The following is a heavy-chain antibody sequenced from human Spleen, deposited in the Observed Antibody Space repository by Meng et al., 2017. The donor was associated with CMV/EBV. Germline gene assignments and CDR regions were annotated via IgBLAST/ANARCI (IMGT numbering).Heavy chain of an antibody. D-gene: IGHD3-3*01. J-gene: IGHJ4*02. CDR3: ARAAPRDHYDFWSGYLTLDY. Sequence: SETLSLTCTVSGGSMNNYYWSWIRQSPGKGLEWIGYIYYSGSTNYNPSLKSRVTISVDTSKNQFSLKLSSVTAADTAVYYCARAAPRDHYDFWSGYLTLDYWGQGTLVTVSS. CDR1: GGSMNNYY. CDR2: IYYSGST. V-gene: IGHV4-59*01.